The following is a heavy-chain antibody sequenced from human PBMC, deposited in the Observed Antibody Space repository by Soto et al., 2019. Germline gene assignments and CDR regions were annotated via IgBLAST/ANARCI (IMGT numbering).Heavy chain of an antibody. CDR3: ARWGYYYDSSGYYPPSYYFDY. J-gene: IGHJ4*02. V-gene: IGHV1-69*13. Sequence: GASVKVSCKASGGTFSSYAISWVRQAPGQGLEWMGGIIPIFGTANYAQKFQGRVTITADESTSTAYMELSSLRSEDTAVYYCARWGYYYDSSGYYPPSYYFDYWGQGTLVTVSS. D-gene: IGHD3-22*01. CDR2: IIPIFGTA. CDR1: GGTFSSYA.